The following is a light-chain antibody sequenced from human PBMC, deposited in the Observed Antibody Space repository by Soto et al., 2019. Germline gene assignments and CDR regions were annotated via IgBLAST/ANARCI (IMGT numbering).Light chain of an antibody. J-gene: IGLJ2*01. CDR3: AAWDDSLSGVV. Sequence: QSVLTQPPSASGTPGQRVTISGSGSISNIGSNFIYWYQQLPGTAPKLLIYRNNERPSGVPDRFSGSKSGTSASLAISGLRSEDEADYHCAAWDDSLSGVVFGGGTQLTVL. V-gene: IGLV1-47*01. CDR2: RNN. CDR1: ISNIGSNF.